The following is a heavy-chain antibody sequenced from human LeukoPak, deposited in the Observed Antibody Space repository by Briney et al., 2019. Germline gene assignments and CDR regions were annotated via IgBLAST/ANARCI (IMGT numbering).Heavy chain of an antibody. J-gene: IGHJ6*03. CDR2: ISGSGGST. CDR3: AKSGYSSSWYRNYYYYMDV. V-gene: IGHV3-23*01. CDR1: GFTFSSYA. D-gene: IGHD6-13*01. Sequence: PGGSLRLSCAASGFTFSSYAMSWVRQAPGKGLEWVSAISGSGGSTYYADSAKGRFTISRDNSKNTLYLQMNSLRAEDTAVYYCAKSGYSSSWYRNYYYYMDVWGKGTTVTVSS.